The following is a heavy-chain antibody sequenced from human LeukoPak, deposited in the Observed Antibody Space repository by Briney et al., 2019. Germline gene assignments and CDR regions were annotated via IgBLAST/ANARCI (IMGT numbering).Heavy chain of an antibody. D-gene: IGHD4-17*01. V-gene: IGHV3-21*04. CDR2: ISSSSSYI. Sequence: KAGGSLRLSCVASGFTLSSYSMNWVRQAPGKGLEWVSSISSSSSYIYYADSVKGRFTISRDNSKNTLYLQMNSLRAEDTAVYYCARVDYGDDQYFQHWGQGTLVTVSS. CDR3: ARVDYGDDQYFQH. J-gene: IGHJ1*01. CDR1: GFTLSSYS.